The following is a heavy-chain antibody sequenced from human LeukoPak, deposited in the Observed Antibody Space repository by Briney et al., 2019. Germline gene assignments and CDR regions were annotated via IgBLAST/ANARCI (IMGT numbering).Heavy chain of an antibody. CDR1: GGSISGGGYY. CDR2: IYYSGST. J-gene: IGHJ6*03. Sequence: ASETLSLTCTVSGGSISGGGYYWSWIRQHPGEGLEWIGYIYYSGSTYYNPSLKSRVTISVDTSKNQFSLKLSSVTAADTAVYYCARAAYCSSTSCYTPWYYYYYMDVWGKGTTVTVSS. D-gene: IGHD2-2*02. CDR3: ARAAYCSSTSCYTPWYYYYYMDV. V-gene: IGHV4-31*03.